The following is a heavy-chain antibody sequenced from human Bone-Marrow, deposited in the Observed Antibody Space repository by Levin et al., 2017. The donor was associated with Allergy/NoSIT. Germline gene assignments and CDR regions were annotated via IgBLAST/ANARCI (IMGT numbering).Heavy chain of an antibody. J-gene: IGHJ5*02. Sequence: GESLKISCAASGFTFSDYYMTWIRQAPGKGLEWVSYISSNGDTIYYPDSMKGRFTISRDNAKNSLYLQMHSLSADDTAVYYCARAVQGGSGWYGVYNWFDPWGRGTLVTVSS. CDR1: GFTFSDYY. CDR2: ISSNGDTI. D-gene: IGHD6-19*01. CDR3: ARAVQGGSGWYGVYNWFDP. V-gene: IGHV3-11*01.